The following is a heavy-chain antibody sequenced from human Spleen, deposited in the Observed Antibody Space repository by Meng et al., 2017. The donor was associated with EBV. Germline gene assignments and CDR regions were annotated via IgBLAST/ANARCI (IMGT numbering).Heavy chain of an antibody. CDR1: GDSISSNNAA. V-gene: IGHV6-1*01. D-gene: IGHD3-16*01. CDR3: AYFGDLPPLW. CDR2: TYYRSKSYN. J-gene: IGHJ4*02. Sequence: QVQRQESGPGLVKSSQTLSVTCAISGDSISSNNAAWNWIRQSQSRGLEWLGRTYYRSKSYNDYAVSVKSRITVNLDTSKNQFSLHLNSVTPEDTAVYYCAYFGDLPPLWWGQGTLVTVSS.